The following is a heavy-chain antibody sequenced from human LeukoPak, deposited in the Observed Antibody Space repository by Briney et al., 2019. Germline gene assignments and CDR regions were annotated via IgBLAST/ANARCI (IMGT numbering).Heavy chain of an antibody. J-gene: IGHJ4*02. V-gene: IGHV4-39*01. Sequence: SESLSLTCTVSGRSISSSYYYSGWIRQPPGKGLEWLGRIYYGGSTYYNPSLKSRVTISVDTSKNPFSLGLSCVTAADTAVYYCARFLLYSGNLYYFDYWGQGTLVTVSS. D-gene: IGHD1-26*01. CDR3: ARFLLYSGNLYYFDY. CDR2: IYYGGST. CDR1: GRSISSSYYY.